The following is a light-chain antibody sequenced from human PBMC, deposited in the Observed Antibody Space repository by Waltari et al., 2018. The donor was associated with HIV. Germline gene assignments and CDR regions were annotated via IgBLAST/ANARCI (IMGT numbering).Light chain of an antibody. CDR2: EVT. CDR1: SSDVGGYKY. Sequence: QSVLTQPPSASGSPGQSVTISCTGTSSDVGGYKYVSWYQQYPGKAPKVMIYEVTKRPSGVPDRFSGSKSGNTASLTVSGLQAEDEADYYCAAWDDSLSAVLFGGGTKVTVL. CDR3: AAWDDSLSAVL. J-gene: IGLJ2*01. V-gene: IGLV2-8*01.